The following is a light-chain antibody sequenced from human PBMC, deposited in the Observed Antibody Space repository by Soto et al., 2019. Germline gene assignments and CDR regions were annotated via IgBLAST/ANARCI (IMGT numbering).Light chain of an antibody. CDR1: SSDVGTYNY. CDR2: QVS. J-gene: IGLJ1*01. Sequence: QSVLTQPASVSGSPGQSITLSCTGTSSDVGTYNYVSWYQQRPGKAPKLMISQVSNRPSGVSNRFSGSKSGNTASLTISGLQAEDEADYYCSSYTISSTYVFGTGTKVTVL. CDR3: SSYTISSTYV. V-gene: IGLV2-14*01.